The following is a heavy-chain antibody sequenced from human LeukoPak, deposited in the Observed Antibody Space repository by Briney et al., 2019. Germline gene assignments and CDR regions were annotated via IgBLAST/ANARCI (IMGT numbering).Heavy chain of an antibody. J-gene: IGHJ6*04. CDR2: IYYSGST. V-gene: IGHV4-59*01. CDR3: ARLARLTLIRGITGYHSLDV. Sequence: SETLSPTCTVSSDSINNFYWSWIRQPPEGGLEYIGYIYYSGSTNYNPSLKSRLTISIDTSKSQFSMKLSSVTAADTAVYYCARLARLTLIRGITGYHSLDVWGKGTKVTVSS. D-gene: IGHD3-10*01. CDR1: SDSINNFY.